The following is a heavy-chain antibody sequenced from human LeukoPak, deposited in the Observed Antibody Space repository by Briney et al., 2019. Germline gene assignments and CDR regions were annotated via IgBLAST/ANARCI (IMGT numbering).Heavy chain of an antibody. V-gene: IGHV3-23*01. Sequence: TGGSLRLSCAASGFTFSNAWMSWVRQAPGKGLEWVSAISGSGGSTYYADSVKGRFTISRDNSKNTLYLQMNSLRAEDTAVYYCAKDYIPLGSAFDIWGQGTMVTVSS. CDR1: GFTFSNAW. CDR3: AKDYIPLGSAFDI. CDR2: ISGSGGST. J-gene: IGHJ3*02.